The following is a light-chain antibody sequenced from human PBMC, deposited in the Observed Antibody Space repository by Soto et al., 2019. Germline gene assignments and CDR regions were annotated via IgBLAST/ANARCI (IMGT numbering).Light chain of an antibody. Sequence: DIQMTQSPPAPSASVGGRVTITCRASQSINGWLAWYQQQPGQAPNLLIYEASTLESGVPSRFSGIGSGTEFTLTVSSRQPDDVATYYCHQYHNFPRTFVQGTNVDIK. CDR3: HQYHNFPRT. V-gene: IGKV1-5*03. CDR1: QSINGW. J-gene: IGKJ1*01. CDR2: EAS.